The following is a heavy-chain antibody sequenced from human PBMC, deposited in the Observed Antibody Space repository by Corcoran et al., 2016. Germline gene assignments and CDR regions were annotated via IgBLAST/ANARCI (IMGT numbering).Heavy chain of an antibody. CDR1: GGSISSSSYY. V-gene: IGHV4-39*01. Sequence: QLQLQESGPGLVKPSETLSLTCTVSGGSISSSSYYWGWIRQPPGKGLEWIGSIYYSGSTYYNPSLKSRVTISVDTSKNQFSLKLSSVTAADTAVYYCARHEGWELLRGGVYYYYYYGMDVWGQGTTVTVSS. CDR3: ARHEGWELLRGGVYYYYYYGMDV. J-gene: IGHJ6*02. CDR2: IYYSGST. D-gene: IGHD1-26*01.